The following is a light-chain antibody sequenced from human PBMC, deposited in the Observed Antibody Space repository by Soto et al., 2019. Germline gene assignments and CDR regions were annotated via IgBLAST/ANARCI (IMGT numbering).Light chain of an antibody. CDR1: KNDIGVYDF. CDR3: KSYAGSNTYV. J-gene: IGLJ1*01. V-gene: IGLV2-8*01. CDR2: EVV. Sequence: QSALTQPPSASGSPGQSVTISCTGTKNDIGVYDFVSWYQHHPGKAPRLIIYEVVQRPSGVPDRFSGSKSGNTASLTVSGLQAAEEADYFCKSYAGSNTYVFGSGTKVTVL.